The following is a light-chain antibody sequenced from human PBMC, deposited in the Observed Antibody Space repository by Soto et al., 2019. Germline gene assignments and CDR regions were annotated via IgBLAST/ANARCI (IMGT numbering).Light chain of an antibody. CDR3: QQYERSPTT. J-gene: IGKJ4*01. CDR2: GES. CDR1: QSVSSTY. V-gene: IGKV3-20*01. Sequence: EIVLTQSPGTLSLSPGERATLSCRASQSVSSTYLAWYQHKPGQAPSLLIYGESRRATGIPDRFSGSGSGTDFTLTISRLEPEDFAEYYCQQYERSPTTFGGGTKVEIK.